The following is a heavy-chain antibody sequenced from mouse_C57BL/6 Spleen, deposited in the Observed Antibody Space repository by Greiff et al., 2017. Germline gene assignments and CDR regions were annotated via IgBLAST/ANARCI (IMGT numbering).Heavy chain of an antibody. V-gene: IGHV1-26*01. D-gene: IGHD1-1*01. J-gene: IGHJ4*01. Sequence: EVQLQQSGPELVKPGASVKISCKASEYTFTDYYMNWVKQSHGKSLEWIGDINPNNGGTSYNQKFKGKATLTVDKSSSTAYMELRSLTSEDSAVYYCARNYGSSWNAMDYWGQGTSVTVSS. CDR3: ARNYGSSWNAMDY. CDR1: EYTFTDYY. CDR2: INPNNGGT.